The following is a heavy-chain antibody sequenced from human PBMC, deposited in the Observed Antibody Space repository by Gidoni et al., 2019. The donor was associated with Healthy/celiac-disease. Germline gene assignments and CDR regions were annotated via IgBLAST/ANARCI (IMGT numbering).Heavy chain of an antibody. CDR2: IRSKAYGGTT. Sequence: EVQLVESGGGLVKPGRSLRLPCTASGFPFGDYAMSWFRQAPGKGLGWVGFIRSKAYGGTTEYAASVKGRFTISRDDSKSIAYLQMNSLKTEDTAVYYCTRSDIGKQWLPKTFDYWGQGTLVTVSS. V-gene: IGHV3-49*05. CDR3: TRSDIGKQWLPKTFDY. J-gene: IGHJ4*02. CDR1: GFPFGDYA. D-gene: IGHD6-19*01.